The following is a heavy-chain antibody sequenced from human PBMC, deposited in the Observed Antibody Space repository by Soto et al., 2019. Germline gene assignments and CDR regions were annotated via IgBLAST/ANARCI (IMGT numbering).Heavy chain of an antibody. V-gene: IGHV1-18*01. J-gene: IGHJ4*02. CDR2: ISAYNGNI. CDR3: ARDLAVGLVDY. D-gene: IGHD6-19*01. Sequence: QVQLVQSGAEVKKPGASVKVSCKASGYTFTSYGISWVRQAPGQGLEWMGWISAYNGNIKYAQKLQGRVSMTTDTSTRTAYMELGSVRSDDTAVYYCARDLAVGLVDYWGEGTLVTVSS. CDR1: GYTFTSYG.